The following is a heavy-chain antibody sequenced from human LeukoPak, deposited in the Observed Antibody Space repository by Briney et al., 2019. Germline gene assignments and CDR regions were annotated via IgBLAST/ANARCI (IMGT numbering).Heavy chain of an antibody. J-gene: IGHJ4*01. D-gene: IGHD4-17*01. CDR2: INQSSST. Sequence: SETLSLTCTVSGYSISNTFYWSCIRQSPGKRLEWIVSINQSSSTYYNPSLKSRVTISVATSKNQFSLKLTPVTAAETAVYYCARAPGTTFDYWGHGNMVTVSS. CDR1: GYSISNTFY. CDR3: ARAPGTTFDY. V-gene: IGHV4-38-2*02.